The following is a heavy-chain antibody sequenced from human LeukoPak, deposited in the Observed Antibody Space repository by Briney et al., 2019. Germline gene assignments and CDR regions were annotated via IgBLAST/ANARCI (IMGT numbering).Heavy chain of an antibody. V-gene: IGHV1-69*13. Sequence: PWASVKVSCKASGGTFSSYAISWVRQAPGQGLEWMGGIIPIFGTANYAQKFQGRVTITADESTSTAYMELSSLRSEDTAVCYCARDGIAARPIWASTFDYWGQGTLVTVSS. D-gene: IGHD6-6*01. J-gene: IGHJ4*02. CDR1: GGTFSSYA. CDR2: IIPIFGTA. CDR3: ARDGIAARPIWASTFDY.